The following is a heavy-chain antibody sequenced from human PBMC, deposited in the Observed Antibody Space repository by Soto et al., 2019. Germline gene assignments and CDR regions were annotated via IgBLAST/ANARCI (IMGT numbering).Heavy chain of an antibody. J-gene: IGHJ5*02. D-gene: IGHD3-10*01. CDR3: ARGRITMVRGRNWFDP. V-gene: IGHV4-34*01. CDR2: INHSGST. Sequence: PSETLSLTCAVYGGSFSGYYWSWIRQPPGKGLDWIGEINHSGSTNYNPSLKSRVTISVDTSKNQFSLKLSSVTAADTAVYYCARGRITMVRGRNWFDPWGQGTLVTVSS. CDR1: GGSFSGYY.